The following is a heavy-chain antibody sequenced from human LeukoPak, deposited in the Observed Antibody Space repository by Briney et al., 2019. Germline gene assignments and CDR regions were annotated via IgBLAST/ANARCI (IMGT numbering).Heavy chain of an antibody. CDR2: ISYDGSNK. V-gene: IGHV3-30-3*01. CDR3: ARDYRVVTAINPEGYFDY. Sequence: GGSLRLSCAASGFTFSSYAMHWVRQAPGKGLEWVAVISYDGSNKYYADSVKGRFTISRDNSKNTLYLQMNSLRAEDTAVYYCARDYRVVTAINPEGYFDYWGQGTLVTVSS. CDR1: GFTFSSYA. D-gene: IGHD2-21*02. J-gene: IGHJ4*02.